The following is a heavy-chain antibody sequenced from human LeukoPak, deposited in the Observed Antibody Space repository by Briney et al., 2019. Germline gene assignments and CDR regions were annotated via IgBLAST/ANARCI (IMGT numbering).Heavy chain of an antibody. CDR2: IRSKTDGGTT. CDR3: STAGIH. V-gene: IGHV3-15*01. CDR1: GFTFSNAW. D-gene: IGHD3-10*01. Sequence: GGSLRLSCAASGFTFSNAWMSWVRQAPGKGLEWDGRIRSKTDGGTTDYAAPVKGRFTISRDDSKNTQYLQLNSLKTEDTAVYYCSTAGIHWGQGTLVTVSS. J-gene: IGHJ4*02.